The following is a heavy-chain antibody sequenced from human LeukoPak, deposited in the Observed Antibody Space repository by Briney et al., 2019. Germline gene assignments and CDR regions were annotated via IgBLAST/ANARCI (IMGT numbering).Heavy chain of an antibody. D-gene: IGHD2-21*01. J-gene: IGHJ3*02. CDR1: GFTFSSYS. CDR2: ISSSSSYI. V-gene: IGHV3-21*01. Sequence: GGSLRLSCAASGFTFSSYSMNWVRQAPGKGLEWVSSISSSSSYIYYADSVKGRFTISRDNAKNSLYLQMNSLRAEDTAVYYCAREFRLWKTFDMWGQGTMVTVSS. CDR3: AREFRLWKTFDM.